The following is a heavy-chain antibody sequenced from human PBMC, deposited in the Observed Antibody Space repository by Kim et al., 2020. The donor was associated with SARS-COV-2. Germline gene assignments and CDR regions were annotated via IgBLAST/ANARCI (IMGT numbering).Heavy chain of an antibody. CDR1: GFTFSSYW. Sequence: GGSLRLSCAASGFTFSSYWMHWVRQVPGKGLVWVSRINGDGSSTTYADPVKGRFTISRDNAKNTLYLQMNSLRVEDTAVYYCASDMYSSEGGGYWGQG. CDR2: INGDGSST. CDR3: ASDMYSSEGGGY. D-gene: IGHD6-19*01. V-gene: IGHV3-74*01. J-gene: IGHJ4*02.